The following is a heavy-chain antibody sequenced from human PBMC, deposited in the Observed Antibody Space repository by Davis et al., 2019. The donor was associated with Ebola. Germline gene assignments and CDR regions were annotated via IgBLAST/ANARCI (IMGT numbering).Heavy chain of an antibody. D-gene: IGHD6-19*01. CDR1: GYTLTSYW. Sequence: GESLKISCRGSGYTLTSYWIGWVRQMPGKGLEWMGIIYPGDSDTRYSPSFQGQVTMSADKSTNTAYLQWSSLKASDAGIYYCARGVRDVVAVEERFYYYFYMDVWGKGTTVTVSS. CDR3: ARGVRDVVAVEERFYYYFYMDV. J-gene: IGHJ6*03. CDR2: IYPGDSDT. V-gene: IGHV5-51*01.